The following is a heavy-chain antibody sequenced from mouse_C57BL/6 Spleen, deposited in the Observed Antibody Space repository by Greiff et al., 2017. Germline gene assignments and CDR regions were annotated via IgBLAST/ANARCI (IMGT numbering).Heavy chain of an antibody. CDR3: ARRDSKGAMDY. V-gene: IGHV5-15*01. J-gene: IGHJ4*01. CDR1: GFTFSDYG. Sequence: EVKLMESGGGLVQPGGSLKLSCAASGFTFSDYGMAWVRQAPRKGPEWVAFISNLAYSSYYADTVTGRFTISRENAKNTLYLEMSSLRSEDTAMYYCARRDSKGAMDYWGQGTSVTVSS. CDR2: ISNLAYSS. D-gene: IGHD2-5*01.